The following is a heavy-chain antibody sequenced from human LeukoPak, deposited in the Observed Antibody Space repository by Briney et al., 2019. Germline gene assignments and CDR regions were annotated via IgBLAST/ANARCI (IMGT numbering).Heavy chain of an antibody. Sequence: SVKVSCQASGGTFRSYAISWVRQAPGQGLEWMGGIIPIFGTANYAQKFQGRDTITADESTSTAYMELSSLRSEDTAVYYCARNAVPDRPFSGMDVWGKGTTVTVSS. CDR1: GGTFRSYA. CDR2: IIPIFGTA. V-gene: IGHV1-69*01. D-gene: IGHD2-2*01. CDR3: ARNAVPDRPFSGMDV. J-gene: IGHJ6*04.